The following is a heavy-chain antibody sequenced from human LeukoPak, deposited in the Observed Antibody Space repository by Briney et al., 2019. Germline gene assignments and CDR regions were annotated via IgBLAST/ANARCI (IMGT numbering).Heavy chain of an antibody. CDR3: ARSMWELYWGDLDY. Sequence: PGGSLKLSCATSGFTFSSYAMHWVRQAPGKGLEWVAVISYDGSNKCYADSVKGRFTISRDNSKNTLYLQMNSLRAEDTAVYYCARSMWELYWGDLDYWGQGTLVTVSS. J-gene: IGHJ4*02. D-gene: IGHD1-26*01. CDR1: GFTFSSYA. CDR2: ISYDGSNK. V-gene: IGHV3-30-3*01.